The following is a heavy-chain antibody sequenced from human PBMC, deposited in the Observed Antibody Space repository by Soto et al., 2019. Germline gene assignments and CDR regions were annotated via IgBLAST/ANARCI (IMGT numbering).Heavy chain of an antibody. V-gene: IGHV3-23*01. J-gene: IGHJ6*02. CDR2: SSSSGHST. D-gene: IGHD3-10*01. Sequence: EAQLLESGGGLVQPGDSLKLSCTASEFTFSTYTMSWVHQAPGKGLEWVSASSSSGHSTYYADSVKGRFIISRDNVKNTLYLQMNSLRVEDTAIYYCAKGFAYYFLMDVWGQGTTVTVSS. CDR1: EFTFSTYT. CDR3: AKGFAYYFLMDV.